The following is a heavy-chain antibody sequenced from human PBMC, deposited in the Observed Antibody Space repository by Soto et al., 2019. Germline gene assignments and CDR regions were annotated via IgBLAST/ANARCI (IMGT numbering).Heavy chain of an antibody. CDR2: IYHSAST. V-gene: IGHV4-30-2*01. J-gene: IGHJ4*02. Sequence: PSETLSLTCAVSGGSISSGGYSWSWIRQPPGKGLEWIGYIYHSASTNYNPSLKSRVTISVDASKNQFYLKLRSVTAADTAVYYCARGMAEEQIFYYFDYWGQGALVTVSS. CDR3: ARGMAEEQIFYYFDY. D-gene: IGHD3-9*01. CDR1: GGSISSGGYS.